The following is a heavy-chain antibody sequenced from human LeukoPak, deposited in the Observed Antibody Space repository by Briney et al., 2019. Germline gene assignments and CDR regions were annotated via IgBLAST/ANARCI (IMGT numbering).Heavy chain of an antibody. V-gene: IGHV3-23*01. CDR1: GFTFSSYA. D-gene: IGHD3-22*01. Sequence: GGSLRLSCAASGFTFSSYAMSWVRQAPGKGLEWVPAISGSGGSTYYADSVKGRFTISRDNSKNTLYLQMNSLRAEDTAVYYCAKVTYYYDSSGYYYGWFDPWGQGTLVTVSS. CDR2: ISGSGGST. CDR3: AKVTYYYDSSGYYYGWFDP. J-gene: IGHJ5*02.